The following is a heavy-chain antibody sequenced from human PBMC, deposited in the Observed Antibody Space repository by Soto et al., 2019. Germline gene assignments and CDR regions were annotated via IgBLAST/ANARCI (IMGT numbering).Heavy chain of an antibody. J-gene: IGHJ4*02. D-gene: IGHD3-10*01. CDR3: ARVRGGWPLDD. V-gene: IGHV4-31*03. Sequence: QVQLQESGPGLVKPSQTLSLTCTVSGGSISSGGYYWSWIRQHPGKGLEWIGYIYYSGSTYYNPSLKSRVTISVDTFKDPFSLKLGSVTAGDTAGYCWARVRGGWPLDDWGQGTLVTVSS. CDR1: GGSISSGGYY. CDR2: IYYSGST.